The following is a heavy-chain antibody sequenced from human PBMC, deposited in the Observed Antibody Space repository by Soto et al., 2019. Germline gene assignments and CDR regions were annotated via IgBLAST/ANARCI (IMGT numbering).Heavy chain of an antibody. CDR2: MNPNSGNT. J-gene: IGHJ3*02. CDR1: GYTFTSYD. CDR3: ARSVPAAETDAFDI. Sequence: ASVKVSCKASGYTFTSYDINWVRQATGQGLEWMGWMNPNSGNTGYAQKLQGRVTMTRNTSISTAYMELSSLRTEDTAVYYCARSVPAAETDAFDIWGQGTMVTVSS. V-gene: IGHV1-8*01. D-gene: IGHD2-2*01.